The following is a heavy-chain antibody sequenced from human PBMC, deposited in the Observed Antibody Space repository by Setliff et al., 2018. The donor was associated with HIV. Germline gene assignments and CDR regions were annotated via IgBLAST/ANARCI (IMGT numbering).Heavy chain of an antibody. CDR1: GGTFSSYA. CDR3: ARGLTDRGDAFDI. V-gene: IGHV1-69*06. D-gene: IGHD7-27*01. J-gene: IGHJ3*02. Sequence: SVKVSCKASGGTFSSYAINWVRQAPGQGLEWMGRIIPILGTTHYGQNFQGRVTITADKSTSSAYMELSSLRSEDTAVYYCARGLTDRGDAFDIWGQGTMVTVSS. CDR2: IIPILGTT.